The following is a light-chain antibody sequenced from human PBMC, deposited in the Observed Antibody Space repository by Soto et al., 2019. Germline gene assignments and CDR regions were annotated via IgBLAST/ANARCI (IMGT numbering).Light chain of an antibody. Sequence: QSALTQPASVSGSPGQSITISCTGTSNDVGGYDYVTWYQHHPGKAPKLMIYDDSNRPSGISNRFSASKSGNTASLTISGVQAEDEAHYYCSSYTSRATLVFGGGTKLTVL. V-gene: IGLV2-14*03. CDR1: SNDVGGYDY. J-gene: IGLJ2*01. CDR3: SSYTSRATLV. CDR2: DDS.